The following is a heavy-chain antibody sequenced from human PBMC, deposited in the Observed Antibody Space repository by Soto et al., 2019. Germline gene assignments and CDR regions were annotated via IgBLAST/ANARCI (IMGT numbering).Heavy chain of an antibody. Sequence: GESLKISCKGSGYSFTIYWIGWVRQMPGKGLEWMGIIYPGDSDTRYSPSFQGQVTISADKSISTAYLQWSSLKASDTAMYYCATSVEMATTKGDAFDIWGQGTMVTVSS. D-gene: IGHD5-12*01. CDR2: IYPGDSDT. CDR1: GYSFTIYW. J-gene: IGHJ3*02. V-gene: IGHV5-51*01. CDR3: ATSVEMATTKGDAFDI.